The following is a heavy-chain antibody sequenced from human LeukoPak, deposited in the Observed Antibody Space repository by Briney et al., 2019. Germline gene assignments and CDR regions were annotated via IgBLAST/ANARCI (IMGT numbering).Heavy chain of an antibody. CDR2: INAGNGNT. D-gene: IGHD2-15*01. CDR1: GYTFTSYA. Sequence: GASVKVSCKASGYTFTSYAMHWVRQAPGQRLEWMGWINAGNGNTKYSQKFQGRVTITRDTSASTAYMELSSLRSEDTAVYYCAREAYCSGGSCYFDYWGQGTLVTVSS. CDR3: AREAYCSGGSCYFDY. V-gene: IGHV1-3*01. J-gene: IGHJ4*02.